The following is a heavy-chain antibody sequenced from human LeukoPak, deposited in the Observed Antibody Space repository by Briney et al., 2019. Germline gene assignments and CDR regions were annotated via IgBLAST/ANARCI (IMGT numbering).Heavy chain of an antibody. CDR2: IYYSGST. V-gene: IGHV4-59*01. D-gene: IGHD3-10*01. Sequence: SETLSLTCTVSGGSISSYYWSWIRQPPGKGLEWIGYIYYSGSTNYNPPLKSRFTVSLDTSNTQSSLKLSSVTAADTAVYYCARENTMVRGAFDAFDIWGQGTMVTVSS. CDR1: GGSISSYY. CDR3: ARENTMVRGAFDAFDI. J-gene: IGHJ3*02.